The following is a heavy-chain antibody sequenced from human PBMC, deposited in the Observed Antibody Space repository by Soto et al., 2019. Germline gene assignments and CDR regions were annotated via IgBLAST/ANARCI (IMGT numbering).Heavy chain of an antibody. Sequence: QVQLQESGPGLVKPSETLSLTCTVSGGSISSYYWSWIRQPPGKGLEWIGYIYYSGITNYNPSLKSRVTISVDTSKNQFSLKLSSVTAADTAVYYCARSQGGYSYGYPPYYYYGMDVWGQGTTVTVSS. CDR1: GGSISSYY. J-gene: IGHJ6*02. CDR3: ARSQGGYSYGYPPYYYYGMDV. D-gene: IGHD5-18*01. V-gene: IGHV4-59*01. CDR2: IYYSGIT.